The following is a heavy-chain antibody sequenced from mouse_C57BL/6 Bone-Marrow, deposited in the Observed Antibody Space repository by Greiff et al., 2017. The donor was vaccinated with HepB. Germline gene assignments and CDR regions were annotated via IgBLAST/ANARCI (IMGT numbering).Heavy chain of an antibody. Sequence: VKVVESGPGLVAPSQSLSITCTVSGFSLTSYAISWVRQPPGKGLEWLGVIWTGGGTNYNSALKSRLSISKDNSKSQVFLKMNSLQTDDTARYYCARGPYSNYFNWYFDVWGTGTTVTVSS. CDR3: ARGPYSNYFNWYFDV. J-gene: IGHJ1*03. D-gene: IGHD2-5*01. V-gene: IGHV2-9-1*01. CDR2: IWTGGGT. CDR1: GFSLTSYA.